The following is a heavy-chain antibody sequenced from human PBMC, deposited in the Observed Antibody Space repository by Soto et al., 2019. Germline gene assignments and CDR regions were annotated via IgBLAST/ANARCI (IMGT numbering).Heavy chain of an antibody. J-gene: IGHJ6*02. V-gene: IGHV5-51*01. CDR2: IYPGDSDT. CDR1: GYSFTSYW. Sequence: PGESLKISCKGSGYSFTSYWIGWVRQMPGKGLECMGIIYPGDSDTRYSPSFQGQVTISADKSISTAYLQWSSLKASDTAMYYCARRRGNYYGSGSYYYGMDVWGQGTTVTVSS. D-gene: IGHD3-10*01. CDR3: ARRRGNYYGSGSYYYGMDV.